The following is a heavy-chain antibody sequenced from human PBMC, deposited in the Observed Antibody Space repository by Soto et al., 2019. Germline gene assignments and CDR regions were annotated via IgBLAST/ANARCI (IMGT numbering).Heavy chain of an antibody. J-gene: IGHJ6*01. CDR2: IYYSGST. D-gene: IGHD6-13*01. V-gene: IGHV4-39*01. CDR1: GGSISSSSYY. Sequence: SETLSLTCTVSGGSISSSSYYWGWIRQPPGKGLEWIGSIYYSGSTYYNPSLKSRVTISVYTSKNQFSLKLSSVTAADTAVYCCARRTGQQRYYGMDVWGQGSTVAASS. CDR3: ARRTGQQRYYGMDV.